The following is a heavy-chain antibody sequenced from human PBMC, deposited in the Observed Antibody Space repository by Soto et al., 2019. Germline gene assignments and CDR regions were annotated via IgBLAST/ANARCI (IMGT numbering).Heavy chain of an antibody. CDR1: GFTFSNAW. CDR3: ATGGGHLGLDY. V-gene: IGHV3-15*07. Sequence: EVQLVESGGGLLKPGGSLRLSCAGSGFTFSNAWLKWVRQAPGKGLEWVGRIKSKTVGGTTDYAAPVKGRFTISRDDSKNTLYLQMNSLITEDTAVYYCATGGGHLGLDYWGQGTLVTVSS. D-gene: IGHD5-12*01. J-gene: IGHJ4*02. CDR2: IKSKTVGGTT.